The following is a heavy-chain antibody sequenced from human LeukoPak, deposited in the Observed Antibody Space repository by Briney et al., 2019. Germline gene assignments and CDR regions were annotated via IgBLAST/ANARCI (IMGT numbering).Heavy chain of an antibody. CDR1: GGSISSYY. J-gene: IGHJ5*02. CDR2: IYTSGST. V-gene: IGHV4-4*07. Sequence: SETLSLTCTVSGGSISSYYWSWIRQPAGKGLEWIGRIYTSGSTNYNPSLKSRVTMSVDTYKNQFSLKLSSVTAADTAVYYCARDQDVVVPAAYNWFDPWGQGTLVTVSS. CDR3: ARDQDVVVPAAYNWFDP. D-gene: IGHD2-2*01.